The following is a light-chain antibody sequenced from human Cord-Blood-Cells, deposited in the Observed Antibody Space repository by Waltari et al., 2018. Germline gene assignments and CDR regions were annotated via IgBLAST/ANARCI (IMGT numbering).Light chain of an antibody. Sequence: SYDLTQPPSGSVSPGQTARIPCSGDKLGDQYACWYQQKPGQSPVLVIYQDSKRPSGIPERFSGSNSGNTATLTISGTQAMDEADYYCQAWDSSTVVFGGGTKLTVL. CDR2: QDS. J-gene: IGLJ2*01. V-gene: IGLV3-1*01. CDR3: QAWDSSTVV. CDR1: KLGDQY.